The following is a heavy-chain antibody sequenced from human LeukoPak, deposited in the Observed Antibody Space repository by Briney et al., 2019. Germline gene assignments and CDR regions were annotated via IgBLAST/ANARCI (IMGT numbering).Heavy chain of an antibody. J-gene: IGHJ4*02. CDR3: ARTTQYYDILTGYFDY. CDR1: GFSFSTYE. V-gene: IGHV3-48*02. Sequence: PGGSLRLSCAASGFSFSTYEMNWVRQAPGKGLEWISYISGVINTTYYADSVKGRFTISRDNAKNSLYLQMTSLRDEDTAVYYCARTTQYYDILTGYFDYWGQGTLVTVSS. D-gene: IGHD3-9*01. CDR2: ISGVINTT.